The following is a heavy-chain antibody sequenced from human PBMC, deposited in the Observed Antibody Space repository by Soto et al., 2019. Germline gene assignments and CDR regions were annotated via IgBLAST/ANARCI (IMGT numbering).Heavy chain of an antibody. CDR1: GESISSSSYY. V-gene: IGHV4-39*01. Sequence: SETLSLTCIVSGESISSSSYYWGWIRQPPGKGLEWIGSIYYSGRTYYNPSFKSRVTMSIDTSKNQFSLKLSSVTATDTAVYYCARQRTTVVTQAYFDHWGQGALVTVSS. D-gene: IGHD2-21*02. J-gene: IGHJ4*02. CDR2: IYYSGRT. CDR3: ARQRTTVVTQAYFDH.